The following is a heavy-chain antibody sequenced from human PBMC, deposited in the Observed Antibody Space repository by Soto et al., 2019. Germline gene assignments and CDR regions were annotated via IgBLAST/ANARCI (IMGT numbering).Heavy chain of an antibody. CDR2: MNPNSGNT. D-gene: IGHD4-4*01. J-gene: IGHJ6*03. V-gene: IGHV1-8*01. CDR3: ARSKSKARTETYYYYMDV. CDR1: GYTFTSYD. Sequence: QVQLVQSGAEVKKPGASVKVSCKASGYTFTSYDINWVRQATGQGLEWMGWMNPNSGNTGYAQKFQGRVTMTRNTSISTAYMELSSLRSEDTAVYYCARSKSKARTETYYYYMDVWGKGTTVTVSS.